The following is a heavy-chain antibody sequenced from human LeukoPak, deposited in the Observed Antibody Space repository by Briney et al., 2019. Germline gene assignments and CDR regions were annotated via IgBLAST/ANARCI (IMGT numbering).Heavy chain of an antibody. J-gene: IGHJ5*02. CDR2: IFYSGTT. V-gene: IGHV4-59*01. Sequence: SETLFLTCTVSGGSIGAYYWNWIRQPPGKGLEWIGYIFYSGTTKYNPSLKSRVSMTVDTSENQFSLRLSSLTAADTAVYYCARGVLTFGGGNRFDPWGQGTLVTVSS. CDR1: GGSIGAYY. D-gene: IGHD3-16*01. CDR3: ARGVLTFGGGNRFDP.